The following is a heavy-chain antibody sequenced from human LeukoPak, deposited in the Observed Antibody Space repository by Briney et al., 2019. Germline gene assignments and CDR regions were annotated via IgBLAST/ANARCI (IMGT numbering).Heavy chain of an antibody. CDR2: IYYSGST. CDR1: GGSISSYY. J-gene: IGHJ5*02. D-gene: IGHD3-22*01. V-gene: IGHV4-59*01. Sequence: SETLSLTCTVSGGSISSYYWSWIRQPPGKGLEWIGYIYYSGSTNYNPSLKSRVTISVDTSKNQFSLRLSSVTAADTAVYYCARDQIDSSGYYYSNWFDPWGQGTLVTVSS. CDR3: ARDQIDSSGYYYSNWFDP.